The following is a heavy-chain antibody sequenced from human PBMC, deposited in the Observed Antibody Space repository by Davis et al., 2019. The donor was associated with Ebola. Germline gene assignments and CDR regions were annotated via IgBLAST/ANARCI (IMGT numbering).Heavy chain of an antibody. CDR2: LYPDDSDT. V-gene: IGHV5-51*01. J-gene: IGHJ3*02. D-gene: IGHD6-19*01. Sequence: GEFLKTFCTGSCITFTNHWIAWVRHIPGKGLECTGILYPDDSDTRYSPSFEGQVTISADKSISTAYLQWSSLKASDTGKYYCARHAVAGTDAFDIWGQGTMVTVSS. CDR1: CITFTNHW. CDR3: ARHAVAGTDAFDI.